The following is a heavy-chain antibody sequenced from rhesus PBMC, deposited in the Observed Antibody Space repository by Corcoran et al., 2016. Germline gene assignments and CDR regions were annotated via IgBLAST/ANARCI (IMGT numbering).Heavy chain of an antibody. CDR1: GGSISSIY. V-gene: IGHV4-173*01. Sequence: QLQLQESGPGLVTPSETLSLTCAVSGGSISSIYWSWIRQPPGKGLEWIGRISGSGGSTDYNPSLKSRVTISTDTSKNQFSLKLSSVTAADTAVYYCARDRSYSGGSWTYWGQGVLVTVSS. CDR3: ARDRSYSGGSWTY. J-gene: IGHJ4*01. CDR2: ISGSGGST. D-gene: IGHD6-25*01.